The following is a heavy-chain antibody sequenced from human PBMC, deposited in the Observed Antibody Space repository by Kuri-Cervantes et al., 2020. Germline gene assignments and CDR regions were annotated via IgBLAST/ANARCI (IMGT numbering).Heavy chain of an antibody. V-gene: IGHV3-66*04. D-gene: IGHD2-2*01. CDR2: IYSGGST. CDR1: GLTFADYA. CDR3: ARQYCSSTSGYFGFDP. J-gene: IGHJ5*02. Sequence: GGSLRLSCAASGLTFADYAMTWVRQAPGKGLEWVSVIYSGGSTNYADSVKGRFTISRDNSKNTLFLQMNSLRAEDTAVYYCARQYCSSTSGYFGFDPWGQGTLVTVSS.